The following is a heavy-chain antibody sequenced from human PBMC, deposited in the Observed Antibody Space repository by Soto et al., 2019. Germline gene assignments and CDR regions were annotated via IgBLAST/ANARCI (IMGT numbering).Heavy chain of an antibody. D-gene: IGHD2-15*01. CDR2: IDPSDSYT. J-gene: IGHJ1*01. V-gene: IGHV5-10-1*01. Sequence: PGESLKISCKGSGYSFTSYWINWVRQIPGRGLEWMGRIDPSDSYTNYSPSFQGHVTISADKSISTAYLQWSSLRASDTAMYYCVIRRGGGRALRFDSWGQGSLVTVSS. CDR1: GYSFTSYW. CDR3: VIRRGGGRALRFDS.